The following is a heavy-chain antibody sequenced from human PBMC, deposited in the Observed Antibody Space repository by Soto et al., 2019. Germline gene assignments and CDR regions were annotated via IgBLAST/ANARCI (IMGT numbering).Heavy chain of an antibody. CDR3: ARRYLEAMVEREDDAFDI. D-gene: IGHD5-18*01. CDR2: ISYDGSNK. V-gene: IGHV3-30-3*01. Sequence: QVQLVESGGGVVQSGRSLRLSCAASGFTFSSYAMHWVRQAPGKGLEWVAVISYDGSNKYYADSVKGRFTISRDNSKNTLYLQMNSLRAEDTAVYYCARRYLEAMVEREDDAFDIWGQGTMVTVSS. J-gene: IGHJ3*02. CDR1: GFTFSSYA.